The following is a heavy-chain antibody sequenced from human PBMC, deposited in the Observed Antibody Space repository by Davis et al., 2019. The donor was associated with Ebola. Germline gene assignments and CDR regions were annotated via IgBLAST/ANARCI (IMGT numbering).Heavy chain of an antibody. V-gene: IGHV4-59*01. CDR1: GGSFSGYY. D-gene: IGHD3-3*01. CDR2: IYYSGST. J-gene: IGHJ5*02. Sequence: SETLSLTCAVYGGSFSGYYWSWIRQPPGKGLEWIGYIYYSGSTNYNPSLKSRVTISVDTSKNQFSLKLSSVTAADTAVYYCARVGYDFWSGYSSDNWFDPWGQGTLVTVSS. CDR3: ARVGYDFWSGYSSDNWFDP.